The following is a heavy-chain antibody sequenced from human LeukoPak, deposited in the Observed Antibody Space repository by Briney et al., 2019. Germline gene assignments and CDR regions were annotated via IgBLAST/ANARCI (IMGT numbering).Heavy chain of an antibody. Sequence: ASVKVSCKASGYTFTSYAIHWVRQAPGQRLEWMGGIIPIFGTANYAQKFQGRVTITADESTSTAYMELSSLRSEDTAVYYCARAPRRLLPCNWFDPWGQGTLVTVSS. CDR2: IIPIFGTA. CDR3: ARAPRRLLPCNWFDP. D-gene: IGHD2-15*01. J-gene: IGHJ5*02. V-gene: IGHV1-69*13. CDR1: GYTFTSYA.